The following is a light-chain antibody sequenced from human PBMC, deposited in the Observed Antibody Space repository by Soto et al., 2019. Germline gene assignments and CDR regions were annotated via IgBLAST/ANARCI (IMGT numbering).Light chain of an antibody. J-gene: IGKJ1*01. CDR1: QSVGTI. V-gene: IGKV3-15*01. CDR2: GAS. CDR3: QQYYNWPPT. Sequence: IVMTQSPATLSVSPGERATLSCRASQSVGTILAWYHQKPGQAPRLLISGASTRATGVPARFTGSGSGTEFTLTISSLQSEDFAVYYCQQYYNWPPTFGRGTKVEIK.